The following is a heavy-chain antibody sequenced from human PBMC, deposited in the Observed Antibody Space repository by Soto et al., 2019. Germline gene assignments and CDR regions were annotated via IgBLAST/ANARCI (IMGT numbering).Heavy chain of an antibody. D-gene: IGHD4-4*01. V-gene: IGHV3-74*01. CDR3: ARPGYSNYGPGVDV. Sequence: EVQLVESGGGLVQPGGSLRLSCAASGFTFSVYWMHWVRQAPGKGLVWVSRIDSDGSTTSYADSVKGRFTISRDSARRTLERQRNRRRAGDRGGYGCARPGYSNYGPGVDVWGQGTTVTVSS. CDR2: IDSDGSTT. J-gene: IGHJ6*02. CDR1: GFTFSVYW.